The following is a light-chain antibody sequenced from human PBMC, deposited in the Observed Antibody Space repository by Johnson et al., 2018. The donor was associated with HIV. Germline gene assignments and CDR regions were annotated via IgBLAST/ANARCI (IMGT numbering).Light chain of an antibody. V-gene: IGLV1-51*02. CDR2: ENN. J-gene: IGLJ1*01. CDR3: GTWDTSLSAGGV. CDR1: SSNVGSSF. Sequence: QSALTQPPSVSAAPGQTVTISCSGSSSNVGSSFVSWYRQLPGTAPKLLIYENNKRPSGIPDRFSGSKSGTSATLGITGLQTGDEADYYCGTWDTSLSAGGVFGTGTKVTFL.